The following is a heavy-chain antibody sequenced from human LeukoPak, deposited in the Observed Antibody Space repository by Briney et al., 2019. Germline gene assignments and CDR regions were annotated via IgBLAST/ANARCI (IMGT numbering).Heavy chain of an antibody. J-gene: IGHJ4*02. CDR3: ARVARHSSSWDY. CDR2: IKQDGNEK. CDR1: GFTFKNYW. V-gene: IGHV3-7*03. Sequence: PGGSLRLSCAASGFTFKNYWMTWVRQAPGKGLEWVANIKQDGNEKYYVDSVKGRFTISRDNAKNSLYLQMNSLRAEDTAVYHCARVARHSSSWDYWGQGTLVTVSS. D-gene: IGHD6-13*01.